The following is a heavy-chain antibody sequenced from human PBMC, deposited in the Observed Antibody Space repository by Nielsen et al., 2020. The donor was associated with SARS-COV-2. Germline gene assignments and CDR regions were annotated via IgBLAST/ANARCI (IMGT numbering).Heavy chain of an antibody. J-gene: IGHJ6*02. CDR1: GYTFTTYG. CDR3: ARHGGDGYNSDYYGMDV. Sequence: ASVKVSCKASGYTFTTYGITWVRQAPGQGLEWIGWISAYSGNTNYAQKLQDRVTMTTGTSTSTAYMELRSLRSDDTAVYYCARHGGDGYNSDYYGMDVWGQGTTVTVSS. D-gene: IGHD5-24*01. CDR2: ISAYSGNT. V-gene: IGHV1-18*01.